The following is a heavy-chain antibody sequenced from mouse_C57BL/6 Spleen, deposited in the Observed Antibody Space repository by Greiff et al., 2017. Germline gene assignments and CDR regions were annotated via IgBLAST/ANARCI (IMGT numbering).Heavy chain of an antibody. CDR2: ISSGGSYT. D-gene: IGHD1-1*01. CDR1: GFTFSSYG. J-gene: IGHJ2*01. V-gene: IGHV5-6*01. CDR3: ARQRGSSPYYFDD. Sequence: EVHLVESGGDLVKPGGSLKLSCAASGFTFSSYGMSWVRQTPDKRLEWVATISSGGSYTYYPDSVTGRFTISSDNAKNTLYLQMSSLKSEDTAMYYWARQRGSSPYYFDDWGQGTTLTVSS.